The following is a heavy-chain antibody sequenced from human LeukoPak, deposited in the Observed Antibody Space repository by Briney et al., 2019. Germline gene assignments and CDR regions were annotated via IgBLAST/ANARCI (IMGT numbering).Heavy chain of an antibody. V-gene: IGHV3-74*01. Sequence: GRSLRLSCAAFGFTLSSHWMHWVRQAPGKGLVSVSRINSDGSRTSYADSVKGRFTISRANAKSTLYLQMNSLRVEDTAVYYCASLERSSTDGAYFDYWGQGTLVTVSS. J-gene: IGHJ4*02. CDR2: INSDGSRT. CDR1: GFTLSSHW. D-gene: IGHD4-17*01. CDR3: ASLERSSTDGAYFDY.